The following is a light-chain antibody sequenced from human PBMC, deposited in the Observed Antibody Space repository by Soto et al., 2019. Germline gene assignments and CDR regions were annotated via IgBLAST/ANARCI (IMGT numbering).Light chain of an antibody. CDR1: QSVSTN. V-gene: IGKV3-15*01. Sequence: EIVMTQSPATLSVSPGERATRSCRASQSVSTNLAWYQQKPGQGPRLLIFGASTRAIGIPARFSGSGSGTDFTLTISSLQSEDFAVYYCQHYNELPLTFGGGTKVDIK. CDR2: GAS. CDR3: QHYNELPLT. J-gene: IGKJ4*01.